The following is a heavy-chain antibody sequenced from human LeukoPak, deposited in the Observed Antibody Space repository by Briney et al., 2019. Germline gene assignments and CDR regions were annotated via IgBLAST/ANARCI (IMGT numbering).Heavy chain of an antibody. CDR2: ISVGGLYT. V-gene: IGHV3-23*01. CDR3: VKEGSHSDGGHSPTFDS. D-gene: IGHD5-24*01. J-gene: IGHJ4*02. CDR1: GFTFATHG. Sequence: GGSLRLSCAASGFTFATHGMSWVRQVPGRGLEWVSAISVGGLYTYYADSVRGRFTISRDNSKSALYLQMNSLRSEDTAMYHCVKEGSHSDGGHSPTFDSWGLGTLVTVSS.